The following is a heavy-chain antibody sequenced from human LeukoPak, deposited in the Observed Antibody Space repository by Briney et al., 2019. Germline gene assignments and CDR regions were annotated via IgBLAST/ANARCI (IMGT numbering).Heavy chain of an antibody. D-gene: IGHD3-22*01. CDR1: GFTFSSYW. J-gene: IGHJ3*02. CDR2: IKQDGSEK. CDR3: ARESTTMIVVVNDAFDI. Sequence: GGSLRLSCAASGFTFSSYWMSWVRQAPGKGLEWVANIKQDGSEKYYVDSVKGRFTISRDNAKNSLYLQMNSLRAEDTAVYYCARESTTMIVVVNDAFDIWGQGTMVTVSS. V-gene: IGHV3-7*01.